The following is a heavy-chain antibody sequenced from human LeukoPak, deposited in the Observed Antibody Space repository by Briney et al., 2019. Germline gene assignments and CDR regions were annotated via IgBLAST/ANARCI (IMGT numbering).Heavy chain of an antibody. CDR1: GFTFSSYG. D-gene: IGHD2/OR15-2a*01. V-gene: IGHV3-23*01. J-gene: IGHJ4*02. CDR3: ARDWFHAIDY. CDR2: ISGSGGST. Sequence: GGTLRLSCAASGFTFSSYGMSWVRQAPGKGLEWVSAISGSGGSTYYADSVKGRFTISRDNSKNTLYLQMNSLRAEDTAVYYCARDWFHAIDYWGQGTLVTVSS.